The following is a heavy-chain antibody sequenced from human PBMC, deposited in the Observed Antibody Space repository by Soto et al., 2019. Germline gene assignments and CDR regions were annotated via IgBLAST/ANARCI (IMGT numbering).Heavy chain of an antibody. CDR3: AKHCGFDI. CDR1: GFTFSTSG. V-gene: IGHV3-23*01. D-gene: IGHD2-21*01. CDR2: ISGSGDYT. Sequence: EVQLLESGGGLVQPGGSLRLSCAASGFTFSTSGMSWVRQAPGKGLVWVSSISGSGDYTNYAASVKGRFTISRDNSKNTLYLQINSLTAEDTAVYYCAKHCGFDIWGQGTMVAVSS. J-gene: IGHJ3*02.